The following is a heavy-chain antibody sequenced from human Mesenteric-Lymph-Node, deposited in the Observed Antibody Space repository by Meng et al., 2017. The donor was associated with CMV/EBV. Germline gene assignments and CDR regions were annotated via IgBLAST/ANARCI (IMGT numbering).Heavy chain of an antibody. J-gene: IGHJ6*02. CDR1: GFTFSGYP. CDR2: ISYDGSNK. V-gene: IGHV3-30*04. D-gene: IGHD3-3*01. Sequence: GESLKISCVASGFTFSGYPMSWVRQAPGKGLEWVAVISYDGSNKYYADSVKGRFTISRDNSKNTLYLQMNSLRVEDTAVYYCAKGSGWDSHGMDVWGQGTTVTVSS. CDR3: AKGSGWDSHGMDV.